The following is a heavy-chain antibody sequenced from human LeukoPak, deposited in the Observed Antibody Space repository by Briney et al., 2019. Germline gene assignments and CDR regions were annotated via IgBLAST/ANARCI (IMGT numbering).Heavy chain of an antibody. CDR1: GFTFSSYG. CDR2: IRYDGSNK. D-gene: IGHD2-2*02. CDR3: ARDPSAIGYFDY. J-gene: IGHJ4*02. Sequence: AGGSPRLSCAASGFTFSSYGMHWVRQAPGKGLEWVAFIRYDGSNKYYADSVKGRFTISRDNSKNTLYLQMASLRTEDTALYYCARDPSAIGYFDYWGQGTLVTVSS. V-gene: IGHV3-30*02.